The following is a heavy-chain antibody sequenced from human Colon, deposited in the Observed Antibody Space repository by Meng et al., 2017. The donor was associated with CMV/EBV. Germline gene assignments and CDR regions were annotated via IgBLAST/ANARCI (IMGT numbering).Heavy chain of an antibody. Sequence: MPLKESWLKPAEPPPTPTPACTVSGFSISTSGVGVRWIRQTRGKAMEWLEFIYCTDYKRSRISLMSRPINTYNTHISQVVLTLTTMDTVDTDTYYCAHRRGRKYSFDYWGQGTLVTVSS. CDR1: GFSISTSGVG. V-gene: IGHV2-5*01. CDR2: IYCTDYK. CDR3: AHRRGRKYSFDY. J-gene: IGHJ4*02. D-gene: IGHD5-12*01.